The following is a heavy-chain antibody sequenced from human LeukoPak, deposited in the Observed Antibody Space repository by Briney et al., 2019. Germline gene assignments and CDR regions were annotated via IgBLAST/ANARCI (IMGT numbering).Heavy chain of an antibody. CDR3: ARDHNCAFDN. CDR2: IGLGSGFV. Sequence: GGSLRLSCAASGFTFSDYSTNWVREAPGRGQECISYIGLGSGFVSYADSVKGRFTISNDTATKSVYLQMDSLRAEDTAVYYCARDHNCAFDNWGQGTLVTVSS. J-gene: IGHJ4*02. CDR1: GFTFSDYS. D-gene: IGHD1-20*01. V-gene: IGHV3-21*05.